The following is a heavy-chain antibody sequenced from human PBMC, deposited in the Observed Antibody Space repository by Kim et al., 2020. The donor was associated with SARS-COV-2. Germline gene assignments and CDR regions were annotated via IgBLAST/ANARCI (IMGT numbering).Heavy chain of an antibody. CDR2: IYYSGST. D-gene: IGHD7-27*01. CDR3: ARSYWGRWYFDL. Sequence: SETLSLTCTVSGGSISSGDYYWSWIRQPPGKGLEWIGYIYYSGSTYYNPSLKSRVTISVDTSKNQFSLKLSSVTAADTAVYYCARSYWGRWYFDLWGRGTLVTVSS. V-gene: IGHV4-30-4*01. J-gene: IGHJ2*01. CDR1: GGSISSGDYY.